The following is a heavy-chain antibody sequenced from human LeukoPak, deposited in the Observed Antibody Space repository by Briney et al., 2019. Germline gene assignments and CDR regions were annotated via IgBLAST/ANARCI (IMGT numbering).Heavy chain of an antibody. CDR1: GYTLTSYD. V-gene: IGHV1-8*01. J-gene: IGHJ4*02. CDR2: MNPNSGRT. Sequence: ASVKVSCTASGYTLTSYDINWVRQAPGQGLEWMGWMNPNSGRTGYAQNFQGRITITRKTSINTAYMELSSLRSEDTAVYYCTRETSSRYFDYWGEGTLVTVPS. CDR3: TRETSSRYFDY.